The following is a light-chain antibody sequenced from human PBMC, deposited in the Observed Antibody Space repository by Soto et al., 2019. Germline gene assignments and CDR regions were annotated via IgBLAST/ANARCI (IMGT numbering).Light chain of an antibody. CDR3: QQGYTESPLT. Sequence: DIQMTQSPSSLSASVGDRVTITCRTSQSINIYLNWYQQKVGEPPRLLIFGASNLQSGVPSRFSGSGVGTHFTLTISSLQAEDFATYYCQQGYTESPLTFAGGTKVDIK. CDR2: GAS. J-gene: IGKJ4*01. CDR1: QSINIY. V-gene: IGKV1-39*01.